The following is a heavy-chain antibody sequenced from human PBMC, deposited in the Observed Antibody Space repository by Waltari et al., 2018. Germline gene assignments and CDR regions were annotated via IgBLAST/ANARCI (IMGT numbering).Heavy chain of an antibody. CDR1: GLTFSTYN. CDR3: ATGGWGFYLGY. V-gene: IGHV3-21*02. D-gene: IGHD7-27*01. CDR2: ISSTRTYM. Sequence: EVQLVESGGGLVRPGGSLRLSCAASGLTFSTYNMNWVRQAPGKGLEWVSSISSTRTYMHYADSVKGRFTISRDDAKNSLYLQLNSLRAEDTAVYYCATGGWGFYLGYWGQGTLVTVSS. J-gene: IGHJ4*02.